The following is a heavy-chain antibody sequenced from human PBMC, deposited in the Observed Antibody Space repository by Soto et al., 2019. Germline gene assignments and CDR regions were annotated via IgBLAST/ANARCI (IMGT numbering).Heavy chain of an antibody. J-gene: IGHJ5*02. Sequence: GGSLRLSCAASGFTFDDYGMSWVRQAPGKGLEWVSGMNWNGGSTGYADSVKGRFTISRDNAKNSLYLQMNSLRAGDTALYQCARDAVEYGSGTWFDPWGQGTLVTVSS. CDR3: ARDAVEYGSGTWFDP. V-gene: IGHV3-20*01. CDR1: GFTFDDYG. D-gene: IGHD3-10*01. CDR2: MNWNGGST.